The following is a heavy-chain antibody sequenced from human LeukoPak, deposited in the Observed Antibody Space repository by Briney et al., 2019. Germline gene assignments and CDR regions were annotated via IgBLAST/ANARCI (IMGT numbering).Heavy chain of an antibody. CDR1: GFTFTTYP. J-gene: IGHJ4*02. D-gene: IGHD3-10*01. CDR2: ISGSGGST. CDR3: AKAAGRFGELFVDY. Sequence: GGSLRLSCAASGFTFTTYPMSWVRQAPGKGLEWVSAISGSGGSTYYADSVKGRFTISRDNSKNTLYLQMNSLRAEDTAVYYCAKAAGRFGELFVDYWGQGTLVTVSS. V-gene: IGHV3-23*01.